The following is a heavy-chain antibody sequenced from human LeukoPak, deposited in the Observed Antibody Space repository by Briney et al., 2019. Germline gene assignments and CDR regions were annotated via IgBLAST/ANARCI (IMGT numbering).Heavy chain of an antibody. D-gene: IGHD3-10*01. Sequence: GGSLRLSCAASGFTFDDYDMHWVRQAPGKGLEWVSLISGDGGSTYYADSVKGRFTISRDNSKNSLYLQMNSLRTEDTALYYCANALSYGSGSYYYYYYGMDVWGQGTTVTVSS. CDR1: GFTFDDYD. J-gene: IGHJ6*02. CDR2: ISGDGGST. V-gene: IGHV3-43*02. CDR3: ANALSYGSGSYYYYYYGMDV.